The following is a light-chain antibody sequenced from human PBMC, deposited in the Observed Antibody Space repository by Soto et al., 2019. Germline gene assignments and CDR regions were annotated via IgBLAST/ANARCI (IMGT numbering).Light chain of an antibody. J-gene: IGLJ1*01. Sequence: QSVLTQPPSASGTPGQRVTISCSGRRSNVGTNLVNWYQQLPGTAPKLLIYAHIQRPSGVPDRFSGYTSGTSASLAISGLQSEDEADYYCAAWDDGMTGYVFGPGTKGTVL. CDR3: AAWDDGMTGYV. CDR1: RSNVGTNL. V-gene: IGLV1-44*01. CDR2: AHI.